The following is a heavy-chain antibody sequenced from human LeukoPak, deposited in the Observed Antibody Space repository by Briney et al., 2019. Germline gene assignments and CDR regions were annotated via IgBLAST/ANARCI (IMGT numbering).Heavy chain of an antibody. Sequence: PSETLSLTCTVSGGSISSSSYYWGWIRQPPGKGLEWIGSIYYSGSTYYNPSLKSRVTISVDTSKNQFSLKLSSVTAADTAVYYCARLKDHPRYYPRYYFDYWGQGTLVTVSS. J-gene: IGHJ4*02. CDR2: IYYSGST. CDR1: GGSISSSSYY. V-gene: IGHV4-39*01. D-gene: IGHD3-22*01. CDR3: ARLKDHPRYYPRYYFDY.